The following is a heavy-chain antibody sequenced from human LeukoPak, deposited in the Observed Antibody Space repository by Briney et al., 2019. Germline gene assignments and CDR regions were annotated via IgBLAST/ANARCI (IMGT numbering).Heavy chain of an antibody. J-gene: IGHJ4*02. CDR2: TYYKSKWNN. CDR1: GDSVSSKSA. D-gene: IGHD6-19*01. CDR3: ARRGSSGWFDY. Sequence: SQTLSLTCAISGDSVSSKSAWNWIRQSPSRGLEWLGRTYYKSKWNNNYAVSVKSRITINPDTSKNQFSLQLNSVTPEDTAVYYCARRGSSGWFDYWGQGTLVTVSS. V-gene: IGHV6-1*01.